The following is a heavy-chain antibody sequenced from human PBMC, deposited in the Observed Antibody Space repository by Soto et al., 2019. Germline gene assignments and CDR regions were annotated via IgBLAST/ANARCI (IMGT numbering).Heavy chain of an antibody. V-gene: IGHV1-58*02. Sequence: GASVKVSCKASGFTFTSSAMQWVRQARGQRLEWIGWIVVGSGNTNYAQKFQERVTITRDMSTSTAYMELSSLRSEDTAVYYCAAGTAVGCSSTSCYRRRSYYYMDVWGKGTTVTVSS. CDR2: IVVGSGNT. CDR1: GFTFTSSA. CDR3: AAGTAVGCSSTSCYRRRSYYYMDV. D-gene: IGHD2-2*01. J-gene: IGHJ6*03.